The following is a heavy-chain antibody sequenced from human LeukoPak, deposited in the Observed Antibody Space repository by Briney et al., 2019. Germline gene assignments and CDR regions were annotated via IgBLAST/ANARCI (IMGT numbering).Heavy chain of an antibody. CDR2: IYTNEST. D-gene: IGHD3-3*01. CDR1: GGSISSDY. Sequence: PSETLSLTRTVPGGSISSDYWSWIRQPAGRGLEWIGRIYTNESTNYNPSLKSRVTMSVATSKNQLSLKMISVTIADTAVYYCERGVRRGITILGVDGGWFYPWGQGTLVTVSS. J-gene: IGHJ5*02. V-gene: IGHV4-4*07. CDR3: ERGVRRGITILGVDGGWFYP.